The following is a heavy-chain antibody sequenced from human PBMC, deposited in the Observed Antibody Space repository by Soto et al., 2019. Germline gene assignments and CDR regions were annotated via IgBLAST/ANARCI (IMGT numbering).Heavy chain of an antibody. CDR1: GFTVSSNY. V-gene: IGHV3-66*01. D-gene: IGHD5-18*01. J-gene: IGHJ6*02. Sequence: EVQLVESGGGLVQPGGSLRLSCAASGFTVSSNYMSWVRQAPGKGREWVSVIDSGATTYYAGSVKARFTISRDNTKTTLYIKMNSLRTEDTAVYYCARDMVSGMHVWGQGTTVTVSS. CDR2: IDSGATT. CDR3: ARDMVSGMHV.